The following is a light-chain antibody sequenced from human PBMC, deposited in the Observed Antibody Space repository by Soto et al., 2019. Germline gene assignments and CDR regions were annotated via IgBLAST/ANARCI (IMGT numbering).Light chain of an antibody. CDR1: QSVSSY. CDR3: QQFRNWPWT. CDR2: GAS. V-gene: IGKV3D-15*01. Sequence: EIVLTQSPATLSLSPGERATLSCRASQSVSSYLAWYQQKPGQAPRLLIHGASTRATGVPARISGSGSGTEFTLTISSLQSEDFAVYYCQQFRNWPWTFGQGTKVDNK. J-gene: IGKJ1*01.